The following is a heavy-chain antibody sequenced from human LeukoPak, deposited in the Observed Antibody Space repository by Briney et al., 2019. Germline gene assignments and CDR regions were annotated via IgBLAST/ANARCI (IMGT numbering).Heavy chain of an antibody. D-gene: IGHD2-2*01. CDR2: VYPSGST. CDR1: GGSISSHY. J-gene: IGHJ4*02. CDR3: AREYCSTTICYPSGGHYDS. Sequence: SETLSLTCTVSGGSISSHYWSWIRQPAGKGLEYIGRVYPSGSTNDNPSLKGRVAMSVYTSKNQFSLRLNSVTAADTAVYYCAREYCSTTICYPSGGHYDSWGQGTLVTVSS. V-gene: IGHV4-4*07.